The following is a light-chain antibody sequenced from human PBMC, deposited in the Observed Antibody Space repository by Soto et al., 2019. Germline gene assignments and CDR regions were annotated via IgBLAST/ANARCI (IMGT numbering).Light chain of an antibody. CDR3: QSYDSGLGGSVV. V-gene: IGLV1-40*01. CDR1: SSNIGAGYD. CDR2: GNS. Sequence: QSVLTQPPSVSGAPGQRVTISCTGSSSNIGAGYDVHWYQQLPGTAPKLLIYGNSNRPSGVPDRFSGSKSGTSASLAITGLQAGDEADYYSQSYDSGLGGSVVFGGGTKLTVL. J-gene: IGLJ2*01.